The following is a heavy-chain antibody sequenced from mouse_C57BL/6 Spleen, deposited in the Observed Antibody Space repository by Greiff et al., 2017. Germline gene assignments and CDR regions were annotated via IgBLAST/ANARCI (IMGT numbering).Heavy chain of an antibody. CDR2: ISSGSSTI. D-gene: IGHD1-1*01. CDR1: GFTFSDYG. CDR3: ARLHYYGSSQTMDY. V-gene: IGHV5-17*01. Sequence: EVQLVESGGGLVKPGGSLKLSCAASGFTFSDYGMHWVRQAPEKGLEWVAYISSGSSTIYYADTVKGRFTISRDNAKNTLFLQMTSLRSEDTAMYYCARLHYYGSSQTMDYWGQGTSVTVSS. J-gene: IGHJ4*01.